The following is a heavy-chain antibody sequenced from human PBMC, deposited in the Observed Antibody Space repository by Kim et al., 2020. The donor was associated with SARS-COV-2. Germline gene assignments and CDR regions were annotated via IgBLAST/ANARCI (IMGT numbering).Heavy chain of an antibody. CDR1: GYSFTSYW. Sequence: GESLKISCKGSGYSFTSYWIGWVRQMPGKGLEWMGIIYPGDSDTRYSPSFQGQVTISADKSISTAYLQWSSLKASDTAMYYCARRLLRYFDWPQKSDAFDIWGQGTMVTVSS. D-gene: IGHD3-9*01. CDR3: ARRLLRYFDWPQKSDAFDI. V-gene: IGHV5-51*01. J-gene: IGHJ3*02. CDR2: IYPGDSDT.